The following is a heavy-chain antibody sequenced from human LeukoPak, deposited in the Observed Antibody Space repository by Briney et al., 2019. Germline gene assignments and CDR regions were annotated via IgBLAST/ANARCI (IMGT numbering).Heavy chain of an antibody. Sequence: SETLSLTCTVSGYSISSGHYWAWIRQSPEKGLECIATMFHSGSTYYNPSLKSRVTTSVDTSKNEFSLNLSSVTAADTAVYYCARAGTNHGDYDYWGQGTLVTVSS. CDR1: GYSISSGHY. J-gene: IGHJ4*02. D-gene: IGHD4-17*01. V-gene: IGHV4-38-2*02. CDR3: ARAGTNHGDYDY. CDR2: MFHSGST.